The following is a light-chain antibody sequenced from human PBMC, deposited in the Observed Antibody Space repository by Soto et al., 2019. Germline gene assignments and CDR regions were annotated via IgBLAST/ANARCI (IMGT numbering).Light chain of an antibody. CDR2: GAS. Sequence: EIVLTQSPGTLSLSPGERATLSCRASQSVSRSYLAWYQQKPGQAPRLLIYGASSRETGILDRFSGSGSGTEFTLTISRLEPEDVAVYYCQQYGSLPRTFGQGTKVDIK. J-gene: IGKJ1*01. CDR3: QQYGSLPRT. CDR1: QSVSRSY. V-gene: IGKV3-20*01.